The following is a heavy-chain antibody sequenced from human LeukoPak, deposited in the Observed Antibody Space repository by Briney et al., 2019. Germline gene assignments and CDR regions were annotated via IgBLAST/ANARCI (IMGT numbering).Heavy chain of an antibody. CDR3: ASTQFGGNWFDP. J-gene: IGHJ5*02. Sequence: ASVKVSCKASGYTFTSYAMHWVRQAPGQRLEWMGWINAGNGNTKYSQKFQGRITITRDTSASTAYMELSSLRSEDTAVYYCASTQFGGNWFDPWGQGTLVTVSS. CDR1: GYTFTSYA. D-gene: IGHD3-10*01. CDR2: INAGNGNT. V-gene: IGHV1-3*01.